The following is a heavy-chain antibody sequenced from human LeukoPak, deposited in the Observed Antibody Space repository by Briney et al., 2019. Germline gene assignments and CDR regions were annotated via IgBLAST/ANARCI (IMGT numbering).Heavy chain of an antibody. V-gene: IGHV4-30-4*01. CDR3: ARASEWLSIDP. CDR1: GGSISSGDYY. D-gene: IGHD3-3*01. CDR2: IYYSGST. J-gene: IGHJ5*02. Sequence: SETLSLTCTVSGGSISSGDYYWSWIRQPPGKGLEWIGYIYYSGSTYYNSSLKSRVTISVDTSKNQFSLKLGSVTAADTAVYYCARASEWLSIDPWGQGTLVTVSS.